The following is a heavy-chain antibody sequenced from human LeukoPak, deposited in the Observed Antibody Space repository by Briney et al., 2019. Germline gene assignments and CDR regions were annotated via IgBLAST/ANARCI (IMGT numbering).Heavy chain of an antibody. CDR2: INHRGST. CDR1: GVSFSGYY. D-gene: IGHD5-12*01. Sequence: SETLSLICAVYGVSFSGYYWSWIRQTPGKGLEWIGEINHRGSTNYTRSLKSPVTISVDTSKNQFSLTLSSVTDAHTAVYYCARLVATMFHYYYYMDVWGKGTTVTVSS. J-gene: IGHJ6*03. V-gene: IGHV4-34*01. CDR3: ARLVATMFHYYYYMDV.